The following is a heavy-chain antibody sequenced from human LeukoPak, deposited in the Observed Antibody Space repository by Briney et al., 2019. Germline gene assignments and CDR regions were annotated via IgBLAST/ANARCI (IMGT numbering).Heavy chain of an antibody. CDR2: IYYSGST. D-gene: IGHD2-15*01. J-gene: IGHJ4*02. CDR1: GGSISGYY. V-gene: IGHV4-59*01. CDR3: ARDSGSNFDY. Sequence: SETLSLTCTVSGGSISGYYWNWIRQPPGKGLEWIGYIYYSGSTNYNPSLKSRVTMPLDTSKNQFSLKLSSVTAADTAVYHCARDSGSNFDYWGQGTLVTVSS.